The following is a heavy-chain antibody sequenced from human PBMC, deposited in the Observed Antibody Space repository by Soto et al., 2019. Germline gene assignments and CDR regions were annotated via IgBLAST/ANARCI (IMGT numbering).Heavy chain of an antibody. CDR3: VKTAREGAVAPHWFDR. CDR1: GASIRSTDYY. V-gene: IGHV4-30-4*01. D-gene: IGHD2-21*02. Sequence: LSLTCTVSGASIRSTDYYWSWIRQAPGKGLEWIGYVYYTGSTYYNPSLMSRLTISVDTSKNQFSLKLTSVTAAETAVYYCVKTAREGAVAPHWFDRWGQGTQVTVSS. J-gene: IGHJ5*02. CDR2: VYYTGST.